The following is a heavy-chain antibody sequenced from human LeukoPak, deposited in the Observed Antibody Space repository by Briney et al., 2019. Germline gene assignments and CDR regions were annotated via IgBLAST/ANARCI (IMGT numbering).Heavy chain of an antibody. Sequence: GGSLRLSCAASGFTFSSYAMSWVRQAPGKGLEWVSAISGSGGSTYYTDSVKGRFTISRDNSKNTLYLQMNSLRAEDTAVYYCAKGGITMVRGVITVNWFDPWGQGTLVTVSS. J-gene: IGHJ5*02. V-gene: IGHV3-23*01. CDR1: GFTFSSYA. D-gene: IGHD3-10*01. CDR2: ISGSGGST. CDR3: AKGGITMVRGVITVNWFDP.